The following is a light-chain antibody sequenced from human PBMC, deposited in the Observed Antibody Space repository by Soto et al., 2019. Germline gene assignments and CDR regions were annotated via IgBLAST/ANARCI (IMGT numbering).Light chain of an antibody. CDR3: SSYAGINNYV. J-gene: IGLJ1*01. CDR2: DVG. V-gene: IGLV2-8*01. Sequence: QSVLTQPPSASGSPGQSVTISCTGTSSDVGGYNYVSWYQHHPGKAPKLMIYDVGKRPSGVPDRFSGSKSGNTASLTVSGLQADDEADYYCSSYAGINNYVFGTGTKVTVL. CDR1: SSDVGGYNY.